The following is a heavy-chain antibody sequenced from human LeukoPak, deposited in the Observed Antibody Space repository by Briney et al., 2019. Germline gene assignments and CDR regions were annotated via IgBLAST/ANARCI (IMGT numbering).Heavy chain of an antibody. J-gene: IGHJ5*02. CDR2: INPSAGST. Sequence: ASVKVSCKASGYTFIYYYIHWVRQAPGQGLEWMGIINPSAGSTTYAQNFQGRVTMTRDTSTNTVYMELSSLRSEDTAVYYCARQRDSNWFDPWGQGTLVTVSS. CDR1: GYTFIYYY. D-gene: IGHD4-11*01. CDR3: ARQRDSNWFDP. V-gene: IGHV1-46*01.